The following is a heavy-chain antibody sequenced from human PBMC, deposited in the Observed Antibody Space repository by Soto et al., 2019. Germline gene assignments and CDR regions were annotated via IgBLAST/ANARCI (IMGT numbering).Heavy chain of an antibody. V-gene: IGHV3-7*05. CDR2: IKQDGSEK. Sequence: GGSLRLSCAASGFTFSSYWMSWVRQAPGKGLEWVANIKQDGSEKYYVDAVKGRFTMSRDNAKNSMYLQMNRLRAEDTAVYYCASGRYYDFWSGYYTGPEEGYGMDVWGQGTTVTVSS. D-gene: IGHD3-3*01. J-gene: IGHJ6*02. CDR1: GFTFSSYW. CDR3: ASGRYYDFWSGYYTGPEEGYGMDV.